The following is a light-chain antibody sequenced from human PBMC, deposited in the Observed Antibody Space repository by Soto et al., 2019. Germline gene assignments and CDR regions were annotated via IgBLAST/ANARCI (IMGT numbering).Light chain of an antibody. Sequence: QSVLTQPPSASGSPGQSVTISCTGTSSDVGGYNYVSWYQQHPGKAPKLMIYEVSKRPSGVPDRFSGSKSGTTASLTVSGLPAEDAAYYYCSSYAGSNNLVFGGGTKLTVL. CDR1: SSDVGGYNY. CDR3: SSYAGSNNLV. CDR2: EVS. V-gene: IGLV2-8*01. J-gene: IGLJ2*01.